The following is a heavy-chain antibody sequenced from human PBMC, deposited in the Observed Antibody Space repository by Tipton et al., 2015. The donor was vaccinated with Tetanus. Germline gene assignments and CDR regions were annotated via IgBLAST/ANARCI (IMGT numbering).Heavy chain of an antibody. CDR2: INHSGST. V-gene: IGHV4-34*01. CDR1: GDSLRSGDRN. Sequence: LSLTCTVSGDSLRSGDRNWSWIRQAPGKGLEWIGEINHSGSTTYSPSFKSRVTISVDTPKNQFSLKLTSLTVADTAVYYCARGGSYSYGPRGFDLWGRGTLVTVSS. CDR3: ARGGSYSYGPRGFDL. D-gene: IGHD5-18*01. J-gene: IGHJ2*01.